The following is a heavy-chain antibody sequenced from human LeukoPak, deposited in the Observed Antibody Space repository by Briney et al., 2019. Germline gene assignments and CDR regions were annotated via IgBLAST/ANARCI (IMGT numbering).Heavy chain of an antibody. CDR3: ARDGYGYYYYGMDV. Sequence: SETLSLTCAVYGGSFSDYYWSWIRQPPGKGLEWIGYIYYSGSTNYNPSLKSRVTISVDTSKNQFSPKLSSVTAADTAVYYCARDGYGYYYYGMDVWGQGTTVTVSS. V-gene: IGHV4-59*01. CDR1: GGSFSDYY. J-gene: IGHJ6*02. CDR2: IYYSGST. D-gene: IGHD5-18*01.